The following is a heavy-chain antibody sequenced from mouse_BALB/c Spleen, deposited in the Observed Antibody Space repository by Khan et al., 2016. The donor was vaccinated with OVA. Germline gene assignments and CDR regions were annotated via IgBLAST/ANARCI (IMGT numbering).Heavy chain of an antibody. V-gene: IGHV2-3*01. CDR1: GFSLTSYG. Sequence: VELVESGTGLVAPSQSLSITCTVSGFSLTSYGVSWVRQPPGKGLEWLGVIWGDGNTNFHSALRSRLSISKDNSKSQVFLKLNSLQTDDTATYYCAKDRGYYAVDYGGQGTSVTVAS. J-gene: IGHJ4*01. CDR2: IWGDGNT. CDR3: AKDRGYYAVDY.